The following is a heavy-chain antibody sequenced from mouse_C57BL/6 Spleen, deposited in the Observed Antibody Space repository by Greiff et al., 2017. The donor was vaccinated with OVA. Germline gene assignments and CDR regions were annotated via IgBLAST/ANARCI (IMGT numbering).Heavy chain of an antibody. V-gene: IGHV1-82*01. D-gene: IGHD4-1*01. Sequence: QVQLQQSGPELVKPGASVKISCKASGYAFSSSWMNWVKQRPGKGLEWIGRIYPGDGDTNYNGKFKGKATLTADKSSSTAYMQLSSLTSEDSAVYFCASSPPGAMDYWGQGTSVTVSS. CDR3: ASSPPGAMDY. CDR1: GYAFSSSW. J-gene: IGHJ4*01. CDR2: IYPGDGDT.